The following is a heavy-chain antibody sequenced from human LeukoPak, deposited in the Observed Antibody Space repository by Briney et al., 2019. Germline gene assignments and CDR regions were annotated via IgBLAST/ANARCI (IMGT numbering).Heavy chain of an antibody. CDR2: IIPIFGTA. CDR1: GGTFSSYA. Sequence: ASVTVSCKASGGTFSSYAISWVRQAPGQGLEWMGGIIPIFGTANYAQKFQGRVTITADESTSTAYMELSSLRSEDTAVYYCARVVPIYCSGIHCHKCFDPWGQGTLVTVSS. CDR3: ARVVPIYCSGIHCHKCFDP. J-gene: IGHJ5*02. D-gene: IGHD2-15*01. V-gene: IGHV1-69*13.